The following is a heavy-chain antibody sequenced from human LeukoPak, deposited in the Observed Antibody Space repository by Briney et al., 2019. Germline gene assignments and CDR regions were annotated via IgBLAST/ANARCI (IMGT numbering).Heavy chain of an antibody. CDR3: AREVPNYYGMDV. D-gene: IGHD1-1*01. J-gene: IGHJ6*02. Sequence: PGRSLRLSCAASGFTFSSYGMRWVRQAPGKGLEWVAVIWYDGSNKYYADSVKGRFTISRDNSKNTLYLQMNSLRAEDTAVYYCAREVPNYYGMDVWGQGTTVTVSS. V-gene: IGHV3-33*01. CDR1: GFTFSSYG. CDR2: IWYDGSNK.